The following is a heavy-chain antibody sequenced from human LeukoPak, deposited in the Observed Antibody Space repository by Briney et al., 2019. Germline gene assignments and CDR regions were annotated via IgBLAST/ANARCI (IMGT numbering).Heavy chain of an antibody. CDR2: ISGSGGST. CDR1: GFTFSSYA. V-gene: IGHV3-23*01. CDR3: ARTYYYDSSDYSALGY. D-gene: IGHD3-22*01. Sequence: QAGGSLRLSCAASGFTFSSYAMSWVRQAPGKGLEWVSAISGSGGSTYYADSVKGRFTISRDNSKNTLYLQMNSLRAEDTAVYYCARTYYYDSSDYSALGYWGQGTLVTVSS. J-gene: IGHJ4*02.